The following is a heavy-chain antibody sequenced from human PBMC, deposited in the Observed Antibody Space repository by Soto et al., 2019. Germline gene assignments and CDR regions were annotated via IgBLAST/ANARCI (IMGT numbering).Heavy chain of an antibody. J-gene: IGHJ5*02. V-gene: IGHV4-4*02. Sequence: SETLSLTCTVSGDFLDDSRWWSWVRQPPGKGLEWIGEIHHTGITNYIPSLKSRVTISVDTSKNQFSLKLSSVTAADTAVYYCARSVDPWGQGTLVTVSS. CDR1: GDFLDDSRW. CDR2: IHHTGIT. CDR3: ARSVDP.